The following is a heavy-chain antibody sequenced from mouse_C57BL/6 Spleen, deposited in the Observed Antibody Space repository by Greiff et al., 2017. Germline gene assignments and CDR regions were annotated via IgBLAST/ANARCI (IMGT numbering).Heavy chain of an antibody. J-gene: IGHJ2*01. V-gene: IGHV1-50*01. CDR3: ASSGY. CDR2: IDPSDSYT. Sequence: QVQLQQPGAELVKPGASVKLSCKASGYTFTSYWMQWVKQRPGQGLEWIGEIDPSDSYTNYNQKFKGKATLTVDTSSSTAYMQLSSLTSEDSAVYYCASSGYWGQGTTRTVSS. CDR1: GYTFTSYW.